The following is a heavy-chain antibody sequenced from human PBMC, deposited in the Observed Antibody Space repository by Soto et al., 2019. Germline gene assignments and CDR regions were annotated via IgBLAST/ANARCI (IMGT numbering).Heavy chain of an antibody. V-gene: IGHV4-59*01. CDR2: IYYSGSI. D-gene: IGHD3-10*01. Sequence: ASETPSPPRTVSCGSLSRYYLGWIRQPPGKGLEWIGYIYYSGSINYNPSLKSRVTISVDTSKNQFSLKLSSVTAADTAVYYCARDATMVRGVIAYNWFDPWGQGTLVTVSS. CDR1: CGSLSRYY. J-gene: IGHJ5*02. CDR3: ARDATMVRGVIAYNWFDP.